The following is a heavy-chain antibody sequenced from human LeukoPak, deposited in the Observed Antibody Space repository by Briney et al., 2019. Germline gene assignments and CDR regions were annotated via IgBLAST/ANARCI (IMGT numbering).Heavy chain of an antibody. Sequence: PGGSLRLSCAASGFTFSDYYMSWIRQAPGKGLEWVSYISSSGSTIYYADSVKGRFTISRDNAKNSLYLQMNSLRAEDTAVYYCAKYVDGSGNYYTREFDYWGQGTLVTVSS. D-gene: IGHD3-10*01. CDR2: ISSSGSTI. V-gene: IGHV3-11*01. CDR3: AKYVDGSGNYYTREFDY. J-gene: IGHJ4*02. CDR1: GFTFSDYY.